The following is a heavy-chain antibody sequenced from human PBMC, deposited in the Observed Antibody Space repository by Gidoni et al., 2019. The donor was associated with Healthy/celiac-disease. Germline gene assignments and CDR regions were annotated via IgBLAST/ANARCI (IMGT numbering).Heavy chain of an antibody. Sequence: QVQLVESGGGVVQPGRSLRLSCAASGFTFSSYAMHWVRQAPGKGLEWVAVISYDGSNKYYADSVKGRFTISRDNSKNTLYLQMNSLRAEDTAVYYCAREQPDIVVVVAYYYYGMDVWGQGTTVTVSS. D-gene: IGHD2-15*01. V-gene: IGHV3-30-3*01. CDR2: ISYDGSNK. CDR3: AREQPDIVVVVAYYYYGMDV. CDR1: GFTFSSYA. J-gene: IGHJ6*02.